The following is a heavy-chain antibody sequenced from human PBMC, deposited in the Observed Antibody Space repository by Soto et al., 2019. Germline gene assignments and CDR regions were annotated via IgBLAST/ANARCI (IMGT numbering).Heavy chain of an antibody. CDR3: ARNSVAVRLNWFDP. J-gene: IGHJ5*02. CDR2: ISAYNGNT. CDR1: GGTFSSYA. V-gene: IGHV1-18*01. D-gene: IGHD6-19*01. Sequence: QVQLVQSGAEVKKPGSSVKVSCKASGGTFSSYAISWVRQAPGQGLEWMGGISAYNGNTNYAQKLQGRVTMTTDTSTSTAYMELRSLRSDDTAVYYCARNSVAVRLNWFDPWGQGTLVTVSS.